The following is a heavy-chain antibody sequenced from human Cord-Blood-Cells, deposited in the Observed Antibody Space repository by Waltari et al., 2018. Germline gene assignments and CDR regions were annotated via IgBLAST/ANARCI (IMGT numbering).Heavy chain of an antibody. CDR1: GFTFSSYE. CDR2: ISSSGSTI. V-gene: IGHV3-48*03. CDR3: AREGHGDYYYYYGMDV. J-gene: IGHJ6*02. Sequence: EVQLVESGGGLVQPGGSLRLSCAASGFTFSSYEMNWVSQGPGKGLGWVSYISSSGSTIYYADAVKGRFTISRDNAKNSLYLQMNSLRAEDTAVYYCAREGHGDYYYYYGMDVWGQGTTVTVSS. D-gene: IGHD4-17*01.